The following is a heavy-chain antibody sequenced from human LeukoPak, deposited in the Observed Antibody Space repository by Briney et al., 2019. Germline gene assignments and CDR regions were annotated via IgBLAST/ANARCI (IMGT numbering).Heavy chain of an antibody. CDR1: GYTFTGYY. V-gene: IGHV1-46*01. J-gene: IGHJ4*02. CDR3: ARAYYDSSGYLAGPFDY. CDR2: INPSGGST. D-gene: IGHD3-22*01. Sequence: ASVKVSCKASGYTFTGYYMHWVRQAPGQGLEWMGIINPSGGSTSYAQKFQGRVTMTRDTSTSTVYMELSSLRSEDTAVYYCARAYYDSSGYLAGPFDYWGQGTLVTVSS.